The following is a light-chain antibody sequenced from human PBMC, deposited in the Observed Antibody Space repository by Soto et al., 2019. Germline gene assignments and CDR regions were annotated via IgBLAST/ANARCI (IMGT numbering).Light chain of an antibody. CDR2: DVG. Sequence: ISRNGTSSDVGGYNYVSWYQQHPGKAPKLMVYDVGNRPSGVSNRFSGSKSGNTASLTISGLQAEDEADYYCSSYTSSSTYVFGTGTKVTVL. V-gene: IGLV2-14*04. CDR3: SSYTSSSTYV. J-gene: IGLJ1*01. CDR1: SSDVGGYNY.